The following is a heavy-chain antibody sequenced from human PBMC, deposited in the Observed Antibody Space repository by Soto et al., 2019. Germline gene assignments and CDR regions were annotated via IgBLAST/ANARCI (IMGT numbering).Heavy chain of an antibody. J-gene: IGHJ6*02. CDR3: ARVPIVVVPAATGPYYYYYYGMDV. CDR2: IKQDGSEK. V-gene: IGHV3-7*04. D-gene: IGHD2-2*01. Sequence: GGSLRLSCAASGFTFSSYWMSWVRQAPGKGLEWVANIKQDGSEKYYVDSVKGRFTISRDNAKNSLYLQMNSLRAEDTAVYYCARVPIVVVPAATGPYYYYYYGMDVWGQGTTVTVSS. CDR1: GFTFSSYW.